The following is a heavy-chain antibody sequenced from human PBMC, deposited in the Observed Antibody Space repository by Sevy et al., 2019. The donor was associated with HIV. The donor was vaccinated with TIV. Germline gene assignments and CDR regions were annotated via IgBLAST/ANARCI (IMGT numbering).Heavy chain of an antibody. J-gene: IGHJ6*02. D-gene: IGHD3-22*01. Sequence: GGSLRLSCVASGFTFSSHAMNWVRQVPGKGLEWVSNIGTNGDGRYYADSVKGRFTISRDNSKSTLYLQMNSLRAEDAAVYDFSKPVYFYDNSGYSMDDWGQGIRVTVSS. CDR1: GFTFSSHA. CDR3: SKPVYFYDNSGYSMDD. CDR2: IGTNGDGR. V-gene: IGHV3-23*01.